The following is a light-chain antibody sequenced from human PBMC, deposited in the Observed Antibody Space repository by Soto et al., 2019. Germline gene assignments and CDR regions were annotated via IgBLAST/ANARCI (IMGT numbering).Light chain of an antibody. Sequence: DIQMTQSPSSLSASVGDRVTITCRASQSISSYLNWYQQKPGKAPKLLIYAASSLQSGVPSRFSGGGSGTDFTLTISSLKPEDFATYYCQQSYSTPTFGQGTKLEIK. CDR1: QSISSY. CDR3: QQSYSTPT. CDR2: AAS. V-gene: IGKV1-39*01. J-gene: IGKJ2*01.